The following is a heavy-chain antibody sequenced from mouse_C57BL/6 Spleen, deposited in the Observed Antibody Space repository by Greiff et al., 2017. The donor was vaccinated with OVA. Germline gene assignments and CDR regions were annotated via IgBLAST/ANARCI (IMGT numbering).Heavy chain of an antibody. D-gene: IGHD2-1*01. Sequence: EVQLQQSGAELVRPGASVKLSCTASGFNIKDYYMHWVKQRPEQGLEWIGRIDPEDGDTEYAPKFQGKATMTADTSSNTAYLQLSSLTSEDTAVYYCTQIYYGNFPFAYWGQGTLVTVSA. V-gene: IGHV14-1*01. CDR1: GFNIKDYY. J-gene: IGHJ3*01. CDR2: IDPEDGDT. CDR3: TQIYYGNFPFAY.